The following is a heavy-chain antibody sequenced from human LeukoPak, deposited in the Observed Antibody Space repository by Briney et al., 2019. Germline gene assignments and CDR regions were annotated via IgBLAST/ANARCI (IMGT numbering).Heavy chain of an antibody. D-gene: IGHD5-18*01. CDR2: IKQDGSEK. Sequence: GGSLRLSCAVSGFTLSSYWMSWVRQAPGKGLEWVANIKQDGSEKHYVDSVKGRFTISRDNVKKSLYLQMNSLRAEDTAVYYCARVGYSYADYWGQGTLVTVSS. V-gene: IGHV3-7*01. J-gene: IGHJ4*02. CDR1: GFTLSSYW. CDR3: ARVGYSYADY.